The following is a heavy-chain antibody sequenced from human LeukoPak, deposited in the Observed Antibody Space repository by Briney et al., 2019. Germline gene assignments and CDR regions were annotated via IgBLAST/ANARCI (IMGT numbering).Heavy chain of an antibody. Sequence: GESLKISCKGSGYSFTSYWIGWVRQMPGKGLEWMGIIYPGDSDTRYSPSFQGQDTISADKSISTAYLQWSSLKASDTAMYYCARQDQRYSGPGWFDPWGQGTLVTVSS. J-gene: IGHJ5*02. CDR3: ARQDQRYSGPGWFDP. V-gene: IGHV5-51*01. D-gene: IGHD5-12*01. CDR1: GYSFTSYW. CDR2: IYPGDSDT.